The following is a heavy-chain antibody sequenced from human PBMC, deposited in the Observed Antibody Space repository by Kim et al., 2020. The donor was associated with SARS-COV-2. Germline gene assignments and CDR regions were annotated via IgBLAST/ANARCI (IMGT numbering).Heavy chain of an antibody. CDR1: GIYGGTFTDAW. CDR2: ILSKVSGGTI. Sequence: GGSLRLSCAASGIYGGTFTDAWMAWVRQAPGKGLEWVGRILSKVSGGTIDYAAPVKGRFTISREDSENTLYLQMRGLATEDTAMYYCIWQSRVSGGYMWGQGTLVTVSS. V-gene: IGHV3-15*05. D-gene: IGHD1-26*01. CDR3: IWQSRVSGGYM. J-gene: IGHJ4*02.